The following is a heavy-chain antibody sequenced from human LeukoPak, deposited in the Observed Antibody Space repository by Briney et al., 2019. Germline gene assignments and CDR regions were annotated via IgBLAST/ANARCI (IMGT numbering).Heavy chain of an antibody. Sequence: GESLKISCKSSGYTFTSYWIGWVRQMPRKGLEWMGIIYPGDSDTRCSPSFQGQVTISADKSISTAYLQWSSLKASDTAMYYCARHFDGTGFDSWGQGTLVTVSS. CDR2: IYPGDSDT. J-gene: IGHJ4*02. D-gene: IGHD6-13*01. CDR1: GYTFTSYW. CDR3: ARHFDGTGFDS. V-gene: IGHV5-51*01.